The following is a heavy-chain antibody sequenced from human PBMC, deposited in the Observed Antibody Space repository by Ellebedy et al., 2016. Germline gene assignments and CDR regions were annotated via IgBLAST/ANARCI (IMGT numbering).Heavy chain of an antibody. Sequence: GSLRLXXTVSGYSISSGYYWGWIRQPPGKGLEWIGSIYHSGSTYYNPSLKSRVTISVDTSKNQFSLKLSSVTAADTAVYYCAREKQQLVLGSGWFDPWGQGTLVTVSS. D-gene: IGHD6-13*01. V-gene: IGHV4-38-2*02. J-gene: IGHJ5*02. CDR2: IYHSGST. CDR3: AREKQQLVLGSGWFDP. CDR1: GYSISSGYY.